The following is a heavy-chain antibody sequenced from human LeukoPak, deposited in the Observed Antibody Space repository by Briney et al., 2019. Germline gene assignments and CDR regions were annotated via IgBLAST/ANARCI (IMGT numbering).Heavy chain of an antibody. CDR2: ISAYNGNT. V-gene: IGHV1-18*01. J-gene: IGHJ4*02. Sequence: ASVKVSCKASGYTFTSYGISWVRQAPGQGLEWMGWISAYNGNTNYAQKLQGRVTMTTDTSTSTAYMELRSLRSDDTAVYYCARGPSYYGSGEFWGPYYFDYWGQGTLVTVSS. D-gene: IGHD3-10*01. CDR3: ARGPSYYGSGEFWGPYYFDY. CDR1: GYTFTSYG.